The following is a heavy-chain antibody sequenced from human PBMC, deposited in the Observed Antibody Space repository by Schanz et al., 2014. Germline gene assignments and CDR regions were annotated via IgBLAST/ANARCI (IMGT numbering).Heavy chain of an antibody. V-gene: IGHV3-23*04. CDR3: AKQHGVIQQVSDY. Sequence: EVQLVESGGGLVKPGGSLRLSCAGSGFTFSSYAMSWVRQTPGKGLEWVSVISGSGVTIYYADSVKGRFTISRDNSMNTVYLQMNSLRSDDAAVYYCAKQHGVIQQVSDYWGQGTLVTVSS. D-gene: IGHD3-22*01. J-gene: IGHJ4*02. CDR2: ISGSGVTI. CDR1: GFTFSSYA.